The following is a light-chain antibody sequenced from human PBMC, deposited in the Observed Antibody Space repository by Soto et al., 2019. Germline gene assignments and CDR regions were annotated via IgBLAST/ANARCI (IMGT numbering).Light chain of an antibody. V-gene: IGKV3-15*01. Sequence: EIVMTQSPATLSVSPGERATLSCRATQSVSSNLAWYQQKPGQAPRLLIYVASTRATGIPARFSGSGSGTEFTPTISRLQSEDFAVYYCQQYNNWSSFGGGTKVEIK. J-gene: IGKJ4*01. CDR1: QSVSSN. CDR3: QQYNNWSS. CDR2: VAS.